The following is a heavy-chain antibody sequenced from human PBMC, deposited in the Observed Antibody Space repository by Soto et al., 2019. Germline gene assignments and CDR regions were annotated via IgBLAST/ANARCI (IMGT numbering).Heavy chain of an antibody. CDR3: VKAPPGAARFSVFLHY. J-gene: IGHJ4*02. D-gene: IGHD6-6*01. V-gene: IGHV3-23*01. CDR2: ISGSGGST. CDR1: GFTFSSYA. Sequence: PGGSLRLSCAASGFTFSSYAMSWVRQAPGKGLEWVSAISGSGGSTYYADSVKGRFTISRDNSKNTLYLQMNSLRAEDTAVYYCVKAPPGAARFSVFLHYWGQGSLVTISS.